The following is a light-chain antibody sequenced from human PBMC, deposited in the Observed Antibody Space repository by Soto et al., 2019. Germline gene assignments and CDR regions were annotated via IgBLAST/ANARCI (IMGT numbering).Light chain of an antibody. CDR1: QSVSSS. J-gene: IGKJ1*01. CDR2: VAS. V-gene: IGKV3-15*01. Sequence: EIVMTQSPATLSLSPGERATLSCRASQSVSSSLAWYQQKPGQAPSLLIYVASTRATGIPARFSGSGSGTEFTLTISSLQSEDLAVYYCQQYNNWPPWTFGQGTKVEIK. CDR3: QQYNNWPPWT.